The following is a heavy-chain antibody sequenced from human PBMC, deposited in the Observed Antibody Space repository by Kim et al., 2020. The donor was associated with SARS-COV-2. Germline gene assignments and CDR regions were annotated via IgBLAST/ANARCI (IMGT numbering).Heavy chain of an antibody. CDR2: IYYTGNT. CDR3: ARPGKVWVAAAYFDY. J-gene: IGHJ4*02. Sequence: SETLSLTCTVSGGSISSSSYYWGWIRQPPGKGLEWIGSIYYTGNTYYNPSLKGRVTISVDTSKNQFSLKLSSVTAADTAVYYCARPGKVWVAAAYFDYWGQGTLATASS. V-gene: IGHV4-39*01. D-gene: IGHD6-13*01. CDR1: GGSISSSSYY.